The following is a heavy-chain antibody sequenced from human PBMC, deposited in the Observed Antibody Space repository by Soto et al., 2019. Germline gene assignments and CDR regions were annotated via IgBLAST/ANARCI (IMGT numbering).Heavy chain of an antibody. CDR1: AFTFSSSW. Sequence: GGSLRLSCVVSAFTFSSSWMHCVRQGPGKGLVWVSRMNPDGSAINYADSVKGRFTNSRDNAKNILYLQMNSLRAEDTALYYCVTGWSESWGQGTQVTVS. J-gene: IGHJ4*03. V-gene: IGHV3-74*01. D-gene: IGHD2-15*01. CDR2: MNPDGSAI. CDR3: VTGWSES.